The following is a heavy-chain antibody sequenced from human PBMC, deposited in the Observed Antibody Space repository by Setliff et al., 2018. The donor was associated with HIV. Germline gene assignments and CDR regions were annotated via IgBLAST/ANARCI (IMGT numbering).Heavy chain of an antibody. CDR2: IKQDGSEK. V-gene: IGHV3-7*01. Sequence: GGSLRLSCAASGVTFSRYWMSWVRQAPGKGLEWVATIKQDGSEKYYVDSVKGRFTISRDNAKNSLYLQMNSLRAEDTAVYYCAREALVSSYYFDYWGQGTLVTVSS. CDR1: GVTFSRYW. J-gene: IGHJ4*02. CDR3: AREALVSSYYFDY. D-gene: IGHD6-6*01.